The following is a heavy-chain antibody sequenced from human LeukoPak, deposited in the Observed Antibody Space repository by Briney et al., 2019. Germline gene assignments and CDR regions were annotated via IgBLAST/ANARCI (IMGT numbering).Heavy chain of an antibody. Sequence: PGGSLRLSCAASGFTFNNYAMTWVRQAPGKGLEWVSTIIGSGGSTDYADSVKGRFTISRDNSKDTLFLQMNSLRAEDTAVYYCAKAQRWRELLPYYFDYWGQGTRVTVSS. CDR3: AKAQRWRELLPYYFDY. CDR2: IIGSGGST. J-gene: IGHJ4*02. D-gene: IGHD1-26*01. CDR1: GFTFNNYA. V-gene: IGHV3-23*01.